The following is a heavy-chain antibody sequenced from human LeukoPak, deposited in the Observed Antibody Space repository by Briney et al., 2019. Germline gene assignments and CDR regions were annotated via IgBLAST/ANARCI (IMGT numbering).Heavy chain of an antibody. CDR2: ISDNGGNT. D-gene: IGHD3-9*01. CDR3: ASNILTGYYPDFFDY. J-gene: IGHJ4*02. Sequence: GGSLRLSCAASGFTFSSYAMNWVRQAPGKGLEWVSAISDNGGNTYYADSVKGRFTISRDNSKNTLYLQMSSLRAEDTAVYYCASNILTGYYPDFFDYWGQGTLVTVFS. CDR1: GFTFSSYA. V-gene: IGHV3-23*01.